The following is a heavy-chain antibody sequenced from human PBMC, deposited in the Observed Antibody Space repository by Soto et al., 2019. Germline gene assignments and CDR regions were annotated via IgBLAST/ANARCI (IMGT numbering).Heavy chain of an antibody. Sequence: SETLSLTCTVSGGSISSYYWSWIRQPPGKGLEWIGYTHYSGSTNYNPSLKSRVTISVDTSKNQFSLKLNSVTAADTAVYYCARANLLTGFYVVYFDVWGRGILVTVSS. CDR1: GGSISSYY. CDR3: ARANLLTGFYVVYFDV. J-gene: IGHJ2*01. D-gene: IGHD3-9*01. CDR2: THYSGST. V-gene: IGHV4-59*12.